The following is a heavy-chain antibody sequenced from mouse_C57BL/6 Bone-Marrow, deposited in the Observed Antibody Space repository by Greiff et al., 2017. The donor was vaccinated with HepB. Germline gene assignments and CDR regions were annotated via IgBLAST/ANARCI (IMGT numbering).Heavy chain of an antibody. D-gene: IGHD1-1*01. CDR1: GFTFSDYG. Sequence: EVQGVESGGGLVQPGGSLKLSCAASGFTFSDYGMAWVRQAPRKGPEWVAFISNLAYSIYYADTVTGRFTISRENAKNTLYLEMSSLRSEDTAMYYCARHNYGSSYEDYFDYWGQGTTLTVSS. J-gene: IGHJ2*01. CDR2: ISNLAYSI. CDR3: ARHNYGSSYEDYFDY. V-gene: IGHV5-15*01.